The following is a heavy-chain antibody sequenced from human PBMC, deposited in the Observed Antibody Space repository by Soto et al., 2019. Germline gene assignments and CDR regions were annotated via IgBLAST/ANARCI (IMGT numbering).Heavy chain of an antibody. CDR2: INPASGIT. CDR1: GYTFTHYY. V-gene: IGHV1-46*01. D-gene: IGHD6-13*01. CDR3: ARDLAAGDY. Sequence: QVQLVQSGAEVKKPGASVKLSCRTSGYTFTHYYIHWVRQAPGQGLEWLAIINPASGITNYAQDFQGRVTLTMDTSTTTVYMELSGLRAEDTAIFYCARDLAAGDYWGQGTLVTVSS. J-gene: IGHJ4*02.